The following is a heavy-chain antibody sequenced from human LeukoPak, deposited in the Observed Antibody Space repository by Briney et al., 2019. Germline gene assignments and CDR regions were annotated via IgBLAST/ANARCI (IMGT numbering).Heavy chain of an antibody. D-gene: IGHD6-13*01. V-gene: IGHV4-59*01. CDR1: GGSISSYY. CDR3: AREVRDSSSWYQQGFDP. CDR2: IYYSGST. J-gene: IGHJ5*02. Sequence: SETLSLTCTVSGGSISSYYWSWIRQPPGKGLEWIGYIYYSGSTNYNPSLKSRVTISVDTSKNQFSLKLSSVTAADTAVYYCAREVRDSSSWYQQGFDPWGQGTLVTVSS.